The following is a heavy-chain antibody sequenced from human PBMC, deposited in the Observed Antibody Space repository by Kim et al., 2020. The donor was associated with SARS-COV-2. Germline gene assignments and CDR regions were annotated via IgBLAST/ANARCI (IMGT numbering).Heavy chain of an antibody. CDR1: GFTFGDYA. CDR3: AKADYGGTNRPADY. CDR2: ISWNSGNI. V-gene: IGHV3-9*01. Sequence: GGSLRLSCAASGFTFGDYAMHWVRQAPGKGLEWVSGISWNSGNIGYADSVKGRFTISRDNAKNSLYLQMNSLRAEDTALYYCAKADYGGTNRPADYWGQGTLVTVSS. J-gene: IGHJ4*02. D-gene: IGHD4-17*01.